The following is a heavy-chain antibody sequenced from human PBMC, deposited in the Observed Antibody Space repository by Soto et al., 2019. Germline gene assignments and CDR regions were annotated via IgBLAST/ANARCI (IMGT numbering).Heavy chain of an antibody. CDR3: ARSRYYDTTGYYPFYYYYYGMDV. CDR2: TFPGNSET. Sequence: HGESLKISCKGSGYSFSNYWIGWVRQMSGKGLEWMAITFPGNSETRYSPSFQGHVTISVDRSISTAYLQWSSLKASDTALYYCARSRYYDTTGYYPFYYYYYGMDVWGQGTTVTVSS. D-gene: IGHD3-22*01. CDR1: GYSFSNYW. J-gene: IGHJ6*02. V-gene: IGHV5-51*01.